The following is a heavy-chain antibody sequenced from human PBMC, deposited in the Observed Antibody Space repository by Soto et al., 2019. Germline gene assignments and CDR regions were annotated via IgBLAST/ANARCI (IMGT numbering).Heavy chain of an antibody. Sequence: SETLSLTCTVSGDSISDYYWSWIRQPAGKGLEWIGRFYYSGNTKSNPSLKSRVTMSADTSKNQFSLSLRSVTAADSAIYYCARMYNSGFYRPEGDYFFYGMDVWGQVTTVTVSS. CDR3: ARMYNSGFYRPEGDYFFYGMDV. D-gene: IGHD6-19*01. CDR1: GDSISDYY. CDR2: FYYSGNT. J-gene: IGHJ6*02. V-gene: IGHV4-4*07.